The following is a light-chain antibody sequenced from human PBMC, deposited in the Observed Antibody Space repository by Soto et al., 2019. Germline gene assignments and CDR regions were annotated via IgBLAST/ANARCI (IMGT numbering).Light chain of an antibody. CDR2: DAS. V-gene: IGKV3-11*01. CDR3: QQNGSSPLT. J-gene: IGKJ1*01. Sequence: EIVLTQSPATLSLSPGERATLSCRASQNINNYLAWYQQKPGQAPRLLIYDASNRATGIPARFSGSGSGTDFPLTISSLELEDLAVYYCQQNGSSPLTFGKGPRWKSN. CDR1: QNINNY.